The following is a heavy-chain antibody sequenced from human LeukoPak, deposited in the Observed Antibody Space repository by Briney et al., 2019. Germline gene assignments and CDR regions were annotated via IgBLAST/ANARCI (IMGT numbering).Heavy chain of an antibody. CDR1: GFTFGDYA. Sequence: PGRSLRLSCTASGFTFGDYAMSWVRQAPGKGLEWVGFIRSKAYGGTTEYAASVKGRFTISRDDSKSIAYLQMNSLKTEDTAVYYCTRVQIFGVALDYWGQGTLVTVSS. V-gene: IGHV3-49*04. J-gene: IGHJ4*02. CDR3: TRVQIFGVALDY. CDR2: IRSKAYGGTT. D-gene: IGHD3-3*01.